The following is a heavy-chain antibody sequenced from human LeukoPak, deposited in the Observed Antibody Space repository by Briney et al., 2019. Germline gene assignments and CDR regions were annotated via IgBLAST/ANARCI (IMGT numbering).Heavy chain of an antibody. V-gene: IGHV3-11*04. CDR2: ISNKGSSSTT. Sequence: GGSLRLSCAASGFIFSDYYMGWVRQAPGKGLEWVSYISNKGSSSTTYYADSVKGRFTISRDDAQNSLYLQMNSLRAEDTAVYYCVRDDDRPDNGLDYWGQGTLVTVSS. J-gene: IGHJ4*02. CDR3: VRDDDRPDNGLDY. CDR1: GFIFSDYY. D-gene: IGHD3-22*01.